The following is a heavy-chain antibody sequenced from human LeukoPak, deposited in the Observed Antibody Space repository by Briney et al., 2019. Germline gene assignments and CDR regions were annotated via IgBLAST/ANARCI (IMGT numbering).Heavy chain of an antibody. J-gene: IGHJ4*02. V-gene: IGHV4-31*03. CDR1: GYSISSGYYY. Sequence: SQTLSLTCSVSGYSISSGYYYWSWIRQHPGKGLEWIGNIDYSGGTYYNPSLKSRLTISVDTSKNQFSLKLSSVTAADTAVYYCARADYGGSWASKAHFDYWGQGTLVTVSS. CDR2: IDYSGGT. D-gene: IGHD4-23*01. CDR3: ARADYGGSWASKAHFDY.